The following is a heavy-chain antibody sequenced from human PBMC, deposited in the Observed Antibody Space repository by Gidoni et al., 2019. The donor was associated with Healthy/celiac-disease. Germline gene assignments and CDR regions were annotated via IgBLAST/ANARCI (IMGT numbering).Heavy chain of an antibody. V-gene: IGHV4-30-4*01. J-gene: IGHJ3*02. CDR2: IYYSGST. CDR3: ARDVGSDFWSGYFYAFDI. CDR1: GGSLSRGAYY. Sequence: QVQLQESGPGLVKPSQNLSLTCTVSGGSLSRGAYYWRWIRQPPGKGLEWIGYIYYSGSTYYNPSLKSRVTISVDTSKNQFSLKLSSVTAADTAVYYCARDVGSDFWSGYFYAFDIWGQGTMVTVSS. D-gene: IGHD3-3*01.